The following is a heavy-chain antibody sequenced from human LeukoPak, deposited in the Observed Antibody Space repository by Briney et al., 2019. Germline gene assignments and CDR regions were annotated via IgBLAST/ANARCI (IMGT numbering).Heavy chain of an antibody. CDR1: GFTFSNYA. CDR3: ARVFYSGSWYYFDY. D-gene: IGHD6-13*01. CDR2: ISGGGGST. Sequence: RGSLRLSCAASGFTFSNYAMSWVRQAPAKGLEWVSGISGGGGSTYYADSVKGRFTISRDNSKNTLHLQMNSLRAEDTAVYYCARVFYSGSWYYFDYWGQGILVTVSS. J-gene: IGHJ4*02. V-gene: IGHV3-23*01.